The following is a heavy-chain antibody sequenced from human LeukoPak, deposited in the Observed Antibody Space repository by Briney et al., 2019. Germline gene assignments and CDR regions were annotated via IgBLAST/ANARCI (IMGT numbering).Heavy chain of an antibody. CDR1: GGTFSSYA. CDR3: ARVSATPGPDAFDI. CDR2: IIPILGIA. D-gene: IGHD6-25*01. J-gene: IGHJ3*02. V-gene: IGHV1-69*04. Sequence: VASVKVSCKASGGTFSSYAISWVRQAPGQGLEWMGRIIPILGIANYAQKFQGRVTITADKSTSTAYMELSSLRSEDTAVYYCARVSATPGPDAFDIWAKGQWSPSLQ.